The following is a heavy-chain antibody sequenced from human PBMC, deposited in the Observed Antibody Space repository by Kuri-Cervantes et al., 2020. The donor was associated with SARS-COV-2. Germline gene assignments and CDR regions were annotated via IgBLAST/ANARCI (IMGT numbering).Heavy chain of an antibody. Sequence: ESLKISCSVSGDSISSLSYYWGWIRQPPGKGLEWIGSVYYSGSTFYNPSLKSRVTISVDTSKNQFSLKLSSVTAADTAVYYRARHFSWGSGEKYYDILTRPDYGMDVWGQGTTVTVSS. CDR3: ARHFSWGSGEKYYDILTRPDYGMDV. D-gene: IGHD3-9*01. CDR1: GDSISSLSYY. V-gene: IGHV4-39*01. J-gene: IGHJ6*02. CDR2: VYYSGST.